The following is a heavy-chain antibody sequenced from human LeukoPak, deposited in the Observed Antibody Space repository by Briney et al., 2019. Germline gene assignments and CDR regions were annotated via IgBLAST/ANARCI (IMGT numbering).Heavy chain of an antibody. CDR1: GGSISSYY. CDR2: IYYSGST. J-gene: IGHJ4*02. Sequence: SETLSLTCTVSGGSISSYYRSWIRQPPGKGLEWIGYIYYSGSTNYNPSLKSRVTMSVDTSKNQFSLRLKSVTAADTAVYYCARDCGGDCYFSFDWGQGTLVTVSS. V-gene: IGHV4-59*01. CDR3: ARDCGGDCYFSFD. D-gene: IGHD2-21*02.